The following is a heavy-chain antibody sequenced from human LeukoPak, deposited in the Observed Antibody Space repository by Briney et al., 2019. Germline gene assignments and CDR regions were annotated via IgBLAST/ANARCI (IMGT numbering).Heavy chain of an antibody. CDR1: GYTFTSYG. V-gene: IGHV1-18*01. D-gene: IGHD4-17*01. CDR3: ARDRVFYGAKYYLDY. J-gene: IGHJ4*02. CDR2: ISAYNGNT. Sequence: GPVKVSCKASGYTFTSYGISWVRQAPGQGLEWMGWISAYNGNTNYAQKLQGRVTMTTDTSTSTAYMELRSLRSDDTAVYYCARDRVFYGAKYYLDYWGQGTLVTVSS.